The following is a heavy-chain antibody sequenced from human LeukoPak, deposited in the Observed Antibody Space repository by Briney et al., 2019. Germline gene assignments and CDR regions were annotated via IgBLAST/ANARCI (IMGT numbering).Heavy chain of an antibody. D-gene: IGHD6-19*01. J-gene: IGHJ4*02. CDR3: ARAQGYSSGWYKDFDY. CDR1: GGTFSSYA. CDR2: IIPIFGTA. Sequence: ASVKVSCKASGGTFSSYAISWVRQAPGQGLGWMGRIIPIFGTANYAQKFQGRVTITADKSTSTAYMELSSLRSEDTAVYYCARAQGYSSGWYKDFDYWGQGTLVTVSS. V-gene: IGHV1-69*06.